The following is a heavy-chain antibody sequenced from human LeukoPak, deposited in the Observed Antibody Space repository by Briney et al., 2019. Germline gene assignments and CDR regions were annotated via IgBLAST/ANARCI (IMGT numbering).Heavy chain of an antibody. CDR1: GISFSSNA. V-gene: IGHV3-30-3*01. Sequence: GGSLRLSCAASGISFSSNAMHWVRQAPGKGLEWVAVISYDGNNIQYADSVKGRFTISRDNSKNMLFLQMNSLKSEDTAIYYCARDKAGGWYATFDYWGQGTVVTVSS. D-gene: IGHD6-19*01. J-gene: IGHJ4*02. CDR3: ARDKAGGWYATFDY. CDR2: ISYDGNNI.